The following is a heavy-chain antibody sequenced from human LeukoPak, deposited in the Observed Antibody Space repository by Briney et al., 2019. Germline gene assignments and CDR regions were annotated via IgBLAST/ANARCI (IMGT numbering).Heavy chain of an antibody. V-gene: IGHV3-30-3*01. CDR3: ARPRKGYNWFDP. CDR1: GFTFSSYA. CDR2: ISYDGSNK. J-gene: IGHJ5*02. D-gene: IGHD1-14*01. Sequence: PGGSLRLSCAASGFTFSSYAMHWVRLAPGKGLEWVAVISYDGSNKYYADSVKGRFTISRDNSKNTLYLQMNSLRAEDTAVYYCARPRKGYNWFDPWGQGTLVTVSS.